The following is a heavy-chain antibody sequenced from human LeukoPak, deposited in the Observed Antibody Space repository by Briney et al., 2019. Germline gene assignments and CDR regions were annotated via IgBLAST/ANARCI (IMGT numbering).Heavy chain of an antibody. J-gene: IGHJ5*02. CDR2: INPNSGGT. CDR3: ARVRGRLTLNWFDP. V-gene: IGHV1-2*02. Sequence: ASVKVSCKASGYTFTGYYMHWVRQAPGQGLEWMGWINPNSGGTNYAQKFQGRVTMTRDTSISTAYMELSRLRSDDTAVYYCARVRGRLTLNWFDPWGQGTLVTVSS. D-gene: IGHD3-10*01. CDR1: GYTFTGYY.